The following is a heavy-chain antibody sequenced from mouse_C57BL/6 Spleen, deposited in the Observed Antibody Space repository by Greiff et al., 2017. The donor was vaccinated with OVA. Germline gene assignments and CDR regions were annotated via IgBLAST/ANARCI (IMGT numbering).Heavy chain of an antibody. V-gene: IGHV5-9-1*02. CDR2: ISSGGDYI. CDR1: GFTFSSYA. CDR3: TRKRNDGTMDY. Sequence: DVMLVESGEGLVKPGGSLKLSCAASGFTFSSYAMSWVRQTPEKRLEWVAYISSGGDYIYYADTVKGRFTISRDNARNTLYLQMSSLKSEDTAMYYCTRKRNDGTMDYWGQGTSVTVSS. J-gene: IGHJ4*01. D-gene: IGHD2-3*01.